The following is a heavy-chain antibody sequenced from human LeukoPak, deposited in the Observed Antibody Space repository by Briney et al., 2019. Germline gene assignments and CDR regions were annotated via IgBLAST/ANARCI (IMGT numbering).Heavy chain of an antibody. CDR3: ARMNYGDYVSALDI. J-gene: IGHJ3*02. V-gene: IGHV4-39*07. Sequence: SETLSLTCTVSGGSISSSSYYWGWIRQPPGKGLEWIGSIYYSGSTYYNPSLKSRVTISVDTSKNQFSLKLSSVTAADTAVYYCARMNYGDYVSALDIWGQGTMVTVSS. CDR2: IYYSGST. CDR1: GGSISSSSYY. D-gene: IGHD4-17*01.